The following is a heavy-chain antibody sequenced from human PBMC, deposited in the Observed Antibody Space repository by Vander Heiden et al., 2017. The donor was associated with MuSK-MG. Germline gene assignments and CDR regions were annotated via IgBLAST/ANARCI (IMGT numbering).Heavy chain of an antibody. D-gene: IGHD5-18*01. CDR2: ISGSGVAR. Sequence: EVQLLESGGGLVLPGGSLRISCAASGFAFNIYAINWVRQAPGKGLEWVSSISGSGVARYYADSVKGRFTISRDNSKNTLFLQMNSLRADDTAVYYCAKGRDSYGHPFDYWGQGTLVTVSS. V-gene: IGHV3-23*01. CDR1: GFAFNIYA. J-gene: IGHJ4*02. CDR3: AKGRDSYGHPFDY.